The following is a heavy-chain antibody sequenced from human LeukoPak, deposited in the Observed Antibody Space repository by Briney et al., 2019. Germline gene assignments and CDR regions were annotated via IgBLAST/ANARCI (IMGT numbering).Heavy chain of an antibody. J-gene: IGHJ4*02. CDR3: ARLYSSGWRSNYYFDY. D-gene: IGHD6-19*01. CDR2: IYYTGII. Sequence: SETLSLTCSVSGGSISSYYWAWIRQPSGKGLEWIGFIYYTGIISHNPSLESRVTMSVDTYDNQFSLRLNSVSAADTAVYYCARLYSSGWRSNYYFDYWGQGTLVTVPS. V-gene: IGHV4-59*08. CDR1: GGSISSYY.